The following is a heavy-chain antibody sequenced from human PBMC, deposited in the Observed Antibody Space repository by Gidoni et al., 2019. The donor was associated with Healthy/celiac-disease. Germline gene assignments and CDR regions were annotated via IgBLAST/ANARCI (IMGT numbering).Heavy chain of an antibody. CDR2: ISAYNGNT. V-gene: IGHV1-18*01. Sequence: QVQLVQSGAAVKNPGAPVKVSCKASGYTFTSYGISWVRPAPGQGLEWMGWISAYNGNTNYAQKLQGRVTMTTDTSTSTAYMELRSRRADDTAVYYCARSCSSTSCYDFDYWGQGTLVTVSS. J-gene: IGHJ4*02. CDR3: ARSCSSTSCYDFDY. CDR1: GYTFTSYG. D-gene: IGHD2-2*01.